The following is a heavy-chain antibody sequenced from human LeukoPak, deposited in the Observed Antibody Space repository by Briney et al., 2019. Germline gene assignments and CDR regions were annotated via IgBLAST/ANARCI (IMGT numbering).Heavy chain of an antibody. J-gene: IGHJ4*02. Sequence: PGGSLRLSCAASGFTFSSSAMSWVRQAPGKGLEWVSAISGSGGDTYYADSVKGRFTISRDNSKNTLYLQMNSLRAEDTAVYYCAKDEYSNSNGYWGQGTLVTVSS. V-gene: IGHV3-23*01. CDR3: AKDEYSNSNGY. D-gene: IGHD4-11*01. CDR2: ISGSGGDT. CDR1: GFTFSSSA.